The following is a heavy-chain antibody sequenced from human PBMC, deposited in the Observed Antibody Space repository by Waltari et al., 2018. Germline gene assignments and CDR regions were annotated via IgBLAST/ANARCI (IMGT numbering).Heavy chain of an antibody. Sequence: QVQLVESGGGVVQPGRSLRLSCAASGFTFSSYAMHWVRQAPGKGRGSVSLSWLEGTSKYYADSVKGRFTATRDNSKNTLYLQMDSLRAEDTAVYYCGRDFFGSVDYWGQGTLVTVSS. D-gene: IGHD3-3*01. V-gene: IGHV3-33*01. CDR1: GFTFSSYA. J-gene: IGHJ4*02. CDR3: GRDFFGSVDY. CDR2: SWLEGTSK.